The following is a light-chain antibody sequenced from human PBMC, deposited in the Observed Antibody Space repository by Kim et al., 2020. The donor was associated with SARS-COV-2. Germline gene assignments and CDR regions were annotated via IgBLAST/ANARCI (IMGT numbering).Light chain of an antibody. Sequence: QRVDIACSGSSSKIGGNTVNWYQQLPGTAPKLLIYSKNQRPSGVPDRFAGSKSGTAASLAISGLQPEDEADYYCAAWDDSLKGRLFGGGTQLTVL. V-gene: IGLV1-44*01. CDR2: SKN. CDR3: AAWDDSLKGRL. CDR1: SSKIGGNT. J-gene: IGLJ2*01.